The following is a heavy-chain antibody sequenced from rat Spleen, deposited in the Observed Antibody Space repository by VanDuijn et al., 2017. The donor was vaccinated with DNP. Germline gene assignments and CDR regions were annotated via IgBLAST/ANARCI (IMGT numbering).Heavy chain of an antibody. Sequence: EVQLVESGGGLVQPGRSLKLSCAASGFTFSDYYMAWVRQAPKKSLKWVAYIGHEGSSTYYGDSVKGRFTISRDNAKSTLYLQMNGLRSEDMATYYCARDVAYYGYNYWGQGVMVTVSS. CDR2: IGHEGSST. CDR1: GFTFSDYY. CDR3: ARDVAYYGYNY. D-gene: IGHD1-9*01. V-gene: IGHV5-22*01. J-gene: IGHJ2*01.